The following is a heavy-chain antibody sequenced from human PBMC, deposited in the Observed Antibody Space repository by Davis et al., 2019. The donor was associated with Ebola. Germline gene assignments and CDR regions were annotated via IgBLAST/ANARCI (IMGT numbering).Heavy chain of an antibody. CDR3: ARGCREGDYGFYGGGN. J-gene: IGHJ4*02. CDR2: ISASGGRL. CDR1: GFSFDIYA. V-gene: IGHV3-23*01. Sequence: GESLKISCTASGFSFDIYAMGWVRQAPGKGLEWVSGISASGGRLTYAESVKGRFTISRDKSKATLYMQMNNLRVEDTAVYYCARGCREGDYGFYGGGNWGQGTLVTVSS. D-gene: IGHD4-17*01.